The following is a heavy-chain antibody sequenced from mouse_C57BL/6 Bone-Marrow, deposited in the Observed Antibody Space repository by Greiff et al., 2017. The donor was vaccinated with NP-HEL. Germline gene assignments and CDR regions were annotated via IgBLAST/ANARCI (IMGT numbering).Heavy chain of an antibody. D-gene: IGHD2-2*01. J-gene: IGHJ1*03. CDR3: ARQEATMVRGYFDV. CDR1: GFTFSDYY. Sequence: EVMLVESGGGLVQPGGSLKLSCAASGFTFSDYYMYWVRQTPEKRLEWVAYISNGGGSTYYPDPVKGRFTISRDNAKNTLYLQMSRLKSEDTAMYYCARQEATMVRGYFDVWGTGTTVTVSS. V-gene: IGHV5-12*01. CDR2: ISNGGGST.